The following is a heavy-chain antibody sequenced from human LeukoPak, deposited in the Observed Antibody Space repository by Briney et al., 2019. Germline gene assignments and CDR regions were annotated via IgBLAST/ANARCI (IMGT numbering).Heavy chain of an antibody. CDR2: ISTSSTYI. D-gene: IGHD1-20*01. CDR1: GFTFSSYS. Sequence: PGGSLRLSCAASGFTFSSYSMNWVHQAPGKGLEWVSSISTSSTYIYYADSVKGRFTISRDNAKNSLYLQMNSLRAEDTAVYYCARDPPFIIGTTFFDYWGQGTLVTVSS. V-gene: IGHV3-21*01. CDR3: ARDPPFIIGTTFFDY. J-gene: IGHJ4*02.